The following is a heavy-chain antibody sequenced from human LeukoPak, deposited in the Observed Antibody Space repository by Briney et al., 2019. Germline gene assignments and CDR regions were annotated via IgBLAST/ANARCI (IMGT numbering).Heavy chain of an antibody. CDR3: ARDIVVVTAIPPNWFDP. J-gene: IGHJ5*02. D-gene: IGHD2-21*02. CDR2: INANTGVT. Sequence: ASMKVSCKTSGFTFTGHYMHWVRQAPGQGLEWMGWINANTGVTHYAVKFQGRVTITRDTSISTVYMDLSSLQSDDTAVYYCARDIVVVTAIPPNWFDPWGQGTLVTVSS. V-gene: IGHV1-2*02. CDR1: GFTFTGHY.